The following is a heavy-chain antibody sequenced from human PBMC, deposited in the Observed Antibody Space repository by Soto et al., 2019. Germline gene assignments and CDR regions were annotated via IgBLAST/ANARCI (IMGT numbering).Heavy chain of an antibody. Sequence: RASVKVSCKASGGTFSSYAISWVRQAPGQGLEWMGGIIPIFGTANYAQKFQGRVTITADKSTSTAYMELSSLRSEDTAVYYCASGERVVAVTRDYYYYGMDVWGQGTTVTVSS. CDR2: IIPIFGTA. D-gene: IGHD2-15*01. V-gene: IGHV1-69*06. CDR1: GGTFSSYA. CDR3: ASGERVVAVTRDYYYYGMDV. J-gene: IGHJ6*02.